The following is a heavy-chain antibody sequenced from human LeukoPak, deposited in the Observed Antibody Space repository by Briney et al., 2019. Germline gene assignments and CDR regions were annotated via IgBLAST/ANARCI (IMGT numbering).Heavy chain of an antibody. V-gene: IGHV1-69*04. CDR2: IIPILGIA. D-gene: IGHD2-2*01. Sequence: GASVKVSCKASGGTFSSYAISWVRQAPGQGLEWMGRIIPILGIANYAQKFQGRVTITADKSTSTAYMELSSLRSEDTAVYYCARERQEGYCSSTSCLRVANWFDPWGQGTLVTVSS. CDR1: GGTFSSYA. J-gene: IGHJ5*02. CDR3: ARERQEGYCSSTSCLRVANWFDP.